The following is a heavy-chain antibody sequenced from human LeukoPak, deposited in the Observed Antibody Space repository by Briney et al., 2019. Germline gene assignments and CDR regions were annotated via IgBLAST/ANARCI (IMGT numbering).Heavy chain of an antibody. CDR2: IYYSGST. Sequence: PSETLSLTCTVSGGSISSYYWSWIRQPPGKGLEWIGYIYYSGSTNYNPSLKSRVTISVDTSKNQFSLKLSSVTAADTAVYYCARDRLVMPYYYGMDVWGQGTTVTVSS. CDR3: ARDRLVMPYYYGMDV. V-gene: IGHV4-59*01. CDR1: GGSISSYY. J-gene: IGHJ6*02. D-gene: IGHD2-21*01.